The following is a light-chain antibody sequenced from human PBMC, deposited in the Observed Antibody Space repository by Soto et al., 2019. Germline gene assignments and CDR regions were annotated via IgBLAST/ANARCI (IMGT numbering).Light chain of an antibody. Sequence: QSVLTQPPSLSAAPGQTVTISCSGSTSNIGNNYVSWYRQLPGTAPKLLIYDTYKRPPGIPDRFSGSKSGTSATLVITGLQTGDEADYYCGTWDSSLSAHVFGPGTKVTVL. J-gene: IGLJ1*01. CDR2: DTY. V-gene: IGLV1-51*01. CDR3: GTWDSSLSAHV. CDR1: TSNIGNNY.